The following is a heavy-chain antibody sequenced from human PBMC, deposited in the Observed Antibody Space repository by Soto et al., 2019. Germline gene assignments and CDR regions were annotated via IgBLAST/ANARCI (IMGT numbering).Heavy chain of an antibody. CDR1: GYTFTGYY. D-gene: IGHD6-6*01. J-gene: IGHJ3*02. CDR2: INPNSGGT. V-gene: IGHV1-2*04. Sequence: QVQLVQSGAEVKKPGASVKVSCKASGYTFTGYYMHWVRQAPGQGLEWMGWINPNSGGTNYAQKFQGWVTMTRDTSISTAYLELSRLRSDDTAVYNCASVGLLYSSSPRPGRDAFDIWGQGTMVTVSS. CDR3: ASVGLLYSSSPRPGRDAFDI.